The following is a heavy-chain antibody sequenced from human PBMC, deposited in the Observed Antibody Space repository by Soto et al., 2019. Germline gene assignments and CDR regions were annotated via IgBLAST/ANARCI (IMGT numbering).Heavy chain of an antibody. V-gene: IGHV3-23*01. D-gene: IGHD2-8*01. J-gene: IGHJ4*02. CDR1: GFTFSNFA. Sequence: GVSLIISCTASGFTFSNFAVSWVRQAPGEGLEWVSIISGSGDSTYYADSVKGRFTISRDNSRSTLYLQMNSLRAEDTAVYYCAKDLYRGIILMVYFNFDYWGQGTLVTVSS. CDR2: ISGSGDST. CDR3: AKDLYRGIILMVYFNFDY.